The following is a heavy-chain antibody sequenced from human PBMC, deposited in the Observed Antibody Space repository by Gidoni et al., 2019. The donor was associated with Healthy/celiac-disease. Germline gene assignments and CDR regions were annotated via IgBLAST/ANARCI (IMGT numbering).Heavy chain of an antibody. D-gene: IGHD1-26*01. CDR1: GFTFSRYG. CDR2: ISYDGSNK. Sequence: QVQLVESGGGVVQTGRSLRLRCEASGFTFSRYGMHWVRQAPGKGLEWVAVISYDGSNKYYADSVKGRFTISRDNSKNTLYLQMNSLRAEDTAVYYCAKDWELPSGWGQGTLVTVSS. CDR3: AKDWELPSG. V-gene: IGHV3-30*18. J-gene: IGHJ4*02.